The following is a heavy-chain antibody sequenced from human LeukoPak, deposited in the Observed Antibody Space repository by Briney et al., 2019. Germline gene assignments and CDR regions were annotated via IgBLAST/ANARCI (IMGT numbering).Heavy chain of an antibody. Sequence: GASVKVSCKASGGTFSIYAISWVRQAPGQGLEWMGGIIPIFGTANYAQKFQGRVTITTDESTSTAYMELSSLRSEDTAVYYCAGYSGYEDYYYYMDVWGKGTTVTVSS. CDR3: AGYSGYEDYYYYMDV. V-gene: IGHV1-69*05. D-gene: IGHD5-12*01. CDR1: GGTFSIYA. CDR2: IIPIFGTA. J-gene: IGHJ6*03.